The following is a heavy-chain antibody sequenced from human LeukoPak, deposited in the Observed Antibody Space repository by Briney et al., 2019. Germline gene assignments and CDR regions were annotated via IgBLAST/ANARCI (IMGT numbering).Heavy chain of an antibody. V-gene: IGHV1-2*02. CDR3: ARDGNIVVVPAATWFDP. CDR1: GYTFTGYY. J-gene: IGHJ5*02. CDR2: INPNSGVT. Sequence: GASVKVSCKASGYTFTGYYMHWVRQAPGQGLEWMGWINPNSGVTNYAQKFQGRVTMTRDTSISTAYMELSRLRSDGTAVYYCARDGNIVVVPAATWFDPWGQGTLVTVSS. D-gene: IGHD2-2*01.